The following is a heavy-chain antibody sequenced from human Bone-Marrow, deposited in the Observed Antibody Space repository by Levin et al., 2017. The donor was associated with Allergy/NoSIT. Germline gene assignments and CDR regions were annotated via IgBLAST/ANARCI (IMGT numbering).Heavy chain of an antibody. V-gene: IGHV3-53*01. CDR2: IYSDGRT. D-gene: IGHD5-24*01. Sequence: GGSLRLSCAASGITVSRNYFSWVRQAPGKGLEWVSLIYSDGRTYYADSVKGRFTISRDNSKNTLFLQMNSLRAEDTAVYYCARVLGSQSSYGMDVWGQGITVTVSS. CDR3: ARVLGSQSSYGMDV. CDR1: GITVSRNY. J-gene: IGHJ6*02.